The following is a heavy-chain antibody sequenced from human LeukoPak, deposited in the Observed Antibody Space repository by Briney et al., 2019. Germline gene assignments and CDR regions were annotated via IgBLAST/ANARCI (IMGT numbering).Heavy chain of an antibody. CDR3: ARAAPYYDFWSGYSTNNYYYYYGMDV. CDR1: GGSISSGGYS. Sequence: SETLSLICAVSGGSISSGGYSWSWIRQPPGKGLEWIGNIYHSGSTYYNPSLKSRVTISVDRSKSQFSLRLNSVTAADTAVYYCARAAPYYDFWSGYSTNNYYYYYGMDVWGQGTTVTVSS. J-gene: IGHJ6*02. D-gene: IGHD3-3*01. CDR2: IYHSGST. V-gene: IGHV4-30-2*01.